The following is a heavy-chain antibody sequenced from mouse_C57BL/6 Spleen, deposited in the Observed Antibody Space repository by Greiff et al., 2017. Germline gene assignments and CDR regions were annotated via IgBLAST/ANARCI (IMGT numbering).Heavy chain of an antibody. Sequence: EVHLVESGGGLVKPGGSLKLSCAASGFTFSDYGMHWVRQAPEKGLEWVAYISSGSSTIYYADTVKGRFTISRANAKNTLFLQMTSLRSEDTAMYYCAREEGYDGYAMDYWGQGTSVTVSS. CDR3: AREEGYDGYAMDY. D-gene: IGHD2-2*01. CDR2: ISSGSSTI. J-gene: IGHJ4*01. CDR1: GFTFSDYG. V-gene: IGHV5-17*01.